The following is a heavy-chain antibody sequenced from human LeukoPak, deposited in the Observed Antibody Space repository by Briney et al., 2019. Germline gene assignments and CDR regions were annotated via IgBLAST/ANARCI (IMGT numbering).Heavy chain of an antibody. J-gene: IGHJ6*02. V-gene: IGHV3-30*18. CDR2: IAYDGSNK. CDR1: GFTFSSYC. CDR3: AKDKGEGPIVVVPAAILYYYYYGMDV. D-gene: IGHD2-2*02. Sequence: RSPRLSCATSGFTFSSYCMYWVRPAPGKGVGLVAVIAYDGSNKYYADSVKGRFTISRDNSKNTLYLQMNSLRAEDTAVYYCAKDKGEGPIVVVPAAILYYYYYGMDVWGQGTTVTVSS.